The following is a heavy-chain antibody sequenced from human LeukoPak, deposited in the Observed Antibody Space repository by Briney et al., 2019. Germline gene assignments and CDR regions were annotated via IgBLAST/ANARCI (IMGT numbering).Heavy chain of an antibody. CDR2: IYYSGST. CDR1: GGSLSSYY. CDR3: ARERCSSTSCYTEDYYYMDV. V-gene: IGHV4-59*01. J-gene: IGHJ6*03. Sequence: SETLSLTCTGSGGSLSSYYWSWIRQPPGKGLEWIGYIYYSGSTNYNPSLKSRVTISVDTSKNQLSLKLSSVTAADTAVYYCARERCSSTSCYTEDYYYMDVWGKGTTVTVSS. D-gene: IGHD2-2*02.